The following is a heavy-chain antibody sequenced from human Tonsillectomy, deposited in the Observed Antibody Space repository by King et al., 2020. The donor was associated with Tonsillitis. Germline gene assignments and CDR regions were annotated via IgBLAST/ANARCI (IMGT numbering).Heavy chain of an antibody. CDR1: GYTFTSYY. Sequence: VQLVESGAEVKKPGASVKVSCKASGYTFTSYYMHWVRQAPGQGLEWMGIINPSGGSTSYAQKFQGRVTMTRDTSTSTVYMELSSLRSEDTAVYYCARDVGYCSSTSIGLSSWFGAFDIWGQGTMVTVSS. CDR3: ARDVGYCSSTSIGLSSWFGAFDI. J-gene: IGHJ3*02. CDR2: INPSGGST. D-gene: IGHD2-2*01. V-gene: IGHV1-46*01.